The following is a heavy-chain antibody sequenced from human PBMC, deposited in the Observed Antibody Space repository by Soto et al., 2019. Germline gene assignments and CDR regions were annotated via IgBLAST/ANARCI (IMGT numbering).Heavy chain of an antibody. J-gene: IGHJ6*02. V-gene: IGHV1-69*01. CDR1: GGTFSSYA. CDR2: IIPISGTA. CDR3: ARSQGSSTSLEIYYYYYYGMAV. D-gene: IGHD2-2*01. Sequence: QVQLVQSGAEVKKPGSSVKVSCKASGGTFSSYAISWVRQAPGQGLEWMGGIIPISGTANYAQKFQVRVTITADESTSTASMELSSLRSADTAVYYCARSQGSSTSLEIYYYYYYGMAVWGQGTTVTVSS.